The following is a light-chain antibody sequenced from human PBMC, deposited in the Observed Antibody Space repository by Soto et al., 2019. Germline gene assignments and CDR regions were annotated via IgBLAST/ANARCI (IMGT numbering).Light chain of an antibody. J-gene: IGLJ2*01. Sequence: SYELTQPPSVSVAPGETATITCGGKNIGSKSVHWYQQKAGQAPVLTIYYDRDRSSGIPERFSGSNSGNTATLTISRVEAGDEADYYCQVWDNNSDHVVFGGGTKLTVL. V-gene: IGLV3-21*04. CDR2: YDR. CDR1: NIGSKS. CDR3: QVWDNNSDHVV.